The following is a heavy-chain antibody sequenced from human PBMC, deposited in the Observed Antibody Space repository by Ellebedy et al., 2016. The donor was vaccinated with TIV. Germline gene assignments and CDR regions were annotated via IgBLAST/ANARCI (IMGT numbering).Heavy chain of an antibody. J-gene: IGHJ6*02. D-gene: IGHD6-19*01. CDR3: ARDEIAVAGIYYGMDV. V-gene: IGHV4-30-2*01. CDR2: VYHSGST. CDR1: GDSMSASGYS. Sequence: SETLSLTCTVSGDSMSASGYSWSWIRQPPGRGLEWIGYVYHSGSTYYNPSLKTRVTISLDNSRNQFSLRLDSVTAADTAVYYCARDEIAVAGIYYGMDVWGQGTMVTVSS.